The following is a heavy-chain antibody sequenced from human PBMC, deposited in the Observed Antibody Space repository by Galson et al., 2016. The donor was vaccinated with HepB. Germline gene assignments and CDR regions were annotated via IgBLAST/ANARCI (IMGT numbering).Heavy chain of an antibody. CDR2: IDPSDSDT. CDR3: ASPVAGNYFYGMDV. J-gene: IGHJ6*02. D-gene: IGHD6-19*01. Sequence: QSGAEVKKPRESLRISCKGSGNSFNSYWITWVRQMPGKGLEWMGRIDPSDSDTNYSPSFQGHVTISADKSISTAYLEWSSLKASDTAMYYCASPVAGNYFYGMDVWGQGTTVTVSS. CDR1: GNSFNSYW. V-gene: IGHV5-10-1*01.